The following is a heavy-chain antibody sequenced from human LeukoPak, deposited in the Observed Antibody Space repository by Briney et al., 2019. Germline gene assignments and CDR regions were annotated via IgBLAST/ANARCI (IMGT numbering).Heavy chain of an antibody. Sequence: PGGSLRLSCAASGFTFSSYEMNWVRQAPGKGLEWVSYISSSGSTIYYADSVKGRFTISRDNAKNSLDLQMNSLRAEDTAVYYCSGGGYYSGTDVWGQGTTVTVSS. CDR2: ISSSGSTI. CDR3: SGGGYYSGTDV. J-gene: IGHJ6*02. V-gene: IGHV3-48*03. CDR1: GFTFSSYE. D-gene: IGHD3-3*01.